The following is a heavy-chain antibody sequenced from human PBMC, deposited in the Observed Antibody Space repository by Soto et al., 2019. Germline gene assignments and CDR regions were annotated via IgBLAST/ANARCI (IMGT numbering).Heavy chain of an antibody. D-gene: IGHD2-15*01. Sequence: ASVKVSCKASGYAFTSYDINWVRQATGQGLEWMGWMNPNSGNTGYAQKFQGRVTMTRNTSISTAYMELSSLRSEDTAVYYCARSRGVVVVAATPFKYYYYGMDVWG. V-gene: IGHV1-8*01. J-gene: IGHJ6*02. CDR1: GYAFTSYD. CDR2: MNPNSGNT. CDR3: ARSRGVVVVAATPFKYYYYGMDV.